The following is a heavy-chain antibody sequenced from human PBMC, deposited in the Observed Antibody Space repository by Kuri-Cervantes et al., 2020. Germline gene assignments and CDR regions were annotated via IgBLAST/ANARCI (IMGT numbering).Heavy chain of an antibody. CDR2: IYTSGST. J-gene: IGHJ4*02. D-gene: IGHD1-26*01. CDR1: DGSISSNY. CDR3: ASEGVGTRAPRFDY. V-gene: IGHV4-4*07. Sequence: SEPLSLTCTVSDGSISSNYWSWIRQPAGKGREWIRRIYTSGSTSYNPSLKSRVTMSADTSKNHLSLKLNSVTAADTAVYYCASEGVGTRAPRFDYWGQGTLVTVSS.